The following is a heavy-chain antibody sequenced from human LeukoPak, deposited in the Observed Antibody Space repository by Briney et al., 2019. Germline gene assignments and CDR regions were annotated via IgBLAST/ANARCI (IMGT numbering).Heavy chain of an antibody. CDR2: ISSSGSTI. CDR3: ARDRYDPPYNWFDP. D-gene: IGHD3-22*01. Sequence: GGSLRLSCAASGFTFSSYGMHWVRQAPGKGLEWVSYISSSGSTIYYADSVKGRFTISRDNAKNSLYLQMNSLRAEDTAVYYCARDRYDPPYNWFDPWGQGTLVTVSS. CDR1: GFTFSSYG. V-gene: IGHV3-48*04. J-gene: IGHJ5*02.